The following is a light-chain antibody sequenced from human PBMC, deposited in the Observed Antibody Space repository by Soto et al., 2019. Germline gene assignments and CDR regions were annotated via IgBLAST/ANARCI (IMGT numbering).Light chain of an antibody. CDR2: DAS. V-gene: IGKV1-5*01. CDR1: QSISSW. Sequence: DIQMTQSPSTLSASVGDRVTITCRASQSISSWLAWYQQKPGKAPKLLIYDASSLESGVPSRFSGSGSGTEFTLTISSLQPDELATYDCQQYNSYSQTFGQGTKVEIK. CDR3: QQYNSYSQT. J-gene: IGKJ1*01.